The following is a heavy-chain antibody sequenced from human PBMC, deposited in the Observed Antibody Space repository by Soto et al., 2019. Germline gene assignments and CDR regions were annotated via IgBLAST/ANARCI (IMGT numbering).Heavy chain of an antibody. J-gene: IGHJ4*02. Sequence: GGSLRLSCSASVFRFSDQYMTWIRQAPGKGLEWVSKISGSTSITYYADSVKGRFTVSRDNAKNSLYLQMNSLRAEDTAVYYCASDPYYYASGFWGQGTLVTVSS. CDR1: VFRFSDQY. V-gene: IGHV3-11*01. CDR3: ASDPYYYASGF. D-gene: IGHD3-10*01. CDR2: ISGSTSIT.